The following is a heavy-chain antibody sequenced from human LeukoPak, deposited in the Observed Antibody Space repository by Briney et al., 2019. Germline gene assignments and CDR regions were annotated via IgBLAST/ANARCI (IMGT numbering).Heavy chain of an antibody. CDR1: GGSISSSSYY. J-gene: IGHJ4*02. Sequence: PSETLSLTCIVSGGSISSSSYYWGWIRQPPGKGLEWIGSIYYSGSTYYNPSLKRRVTISVDTSKNQFSLKLSSVTAAETAVYYCASWANYDSSGYYHSNFDYGGQGTLVTVSS. D-gene: IGHD3-22*01. CDR2: IYYSGST. V-gene: IGHV4-39*01. CDR3: ASWANYDSSGYYHSNFDY.